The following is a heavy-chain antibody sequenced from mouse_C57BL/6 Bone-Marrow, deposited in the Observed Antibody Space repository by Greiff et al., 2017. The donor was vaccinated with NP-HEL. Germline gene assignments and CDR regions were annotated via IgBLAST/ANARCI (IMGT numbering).Heavy chain of an antibody. CDR1: GYTFTSYG. V-gene: IGHV1-81*01. J-gene: IGHJ3*01. CDR3: AFGPFAY. CDR2: IYPRSGNT. Sequence: SGAELARPGASVKLSCKASGYTFTSYGISWVKQRTGQGLEWIGEIYPRSGNTYYNEKFKGKATLTADKSSSTAYMELRSLTSEDSAVYFCAFGPFAYWGQGTLVTVSA.